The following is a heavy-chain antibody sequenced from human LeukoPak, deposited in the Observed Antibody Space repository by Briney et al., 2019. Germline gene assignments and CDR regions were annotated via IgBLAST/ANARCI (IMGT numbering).Heavy chain of an antibody. CDR3: AGTYSSGWYAPPPYGMDV. CDR2: IYYGGST. D-gene: IGHD6-19*01. J-gene: IGHJ6*02. V-gene: IGHV4-59*08. Sequence: SETLSLTCTVSDGSISSYYWSWIRQPPGKGLEWIGYIYYGGSTNYNPSLKSRVTISVDTSKNQFSLKLSSVTAADTAVYYCAGTYSSGWYAPPPYGMDVWGQGTTVTVSS. CDR1: DGSISSYY.